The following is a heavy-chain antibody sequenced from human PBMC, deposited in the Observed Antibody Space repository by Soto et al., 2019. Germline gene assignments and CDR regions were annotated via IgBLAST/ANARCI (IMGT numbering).Heavy chain of an antibody. J-gene: IGHJ6*02. D-gene: IGHD3-3*01. CDR2: IYHSGST. V-gene: IGHV4-30-2*02. CDR3: ARTDYDFWSGYYSPGARYYYYGMDV. Sequence: SETLSLTCAVSGGSISSGGYSWSWIRQPPGKGLEWIGYIYHSGSTYYNPSLKSRVTISVDRSKNQFSLKLSSVTAADTAVYYCARTDYDFWSGYYSPGARYYYYGMDVWGQGTTVTVSS. CDR1: GGSISSGGYS.